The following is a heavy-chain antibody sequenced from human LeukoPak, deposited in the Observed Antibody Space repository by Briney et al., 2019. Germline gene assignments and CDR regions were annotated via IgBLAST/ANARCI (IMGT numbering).Heavy chain of an antibody. CDR3: ARDSVLGDYFDY. Sequence: GGSLRLSCAASGFTFSSYSMNWVRQAPGKGLEWVSSISSSSSSYIYYADSVKGRFTISRDNAKNSLYLQMNSLRAEDTAVYYCARDSVLGDYFDYWGQGTLVTVSS. V-gene: IGHV3-21*01. CDR1: GFTFSSYS. CDR2: ISSSSSSYI. D-gene: IGHD3-10*01. J-gene: IGHJ4*02.